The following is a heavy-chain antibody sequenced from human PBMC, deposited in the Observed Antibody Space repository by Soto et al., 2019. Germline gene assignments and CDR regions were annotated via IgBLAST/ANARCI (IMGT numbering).Heavy chain of an antibody. CDR2: ISSSSSYI. J-gene: IGHJ4*02. D-gene: IGHD3-16*02. Sequence: EVQLVESGGGLVKPGGSLRLSCAASGFTFSSYSMNWVRQSPGKGLEWVSSISSSSSYICYADSVKGRFTISSDNDKNSLYLQMNSLRAEDRAVYYCARDLGTFGGVIGYFDYWGQGSLVTVSS. CDR1: GFTFSSYS. V-gene: IGHV3-21*01. CDR3: ARDLGTFGGVIGYFDY.